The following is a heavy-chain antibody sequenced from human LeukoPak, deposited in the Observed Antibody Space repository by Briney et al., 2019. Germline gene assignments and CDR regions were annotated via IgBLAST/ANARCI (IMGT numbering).Heavy chain of an antibody. J-gene: IGHJ6*03. V-gene: IGHV4-39*07. CDR2: IYYSGST. CDR3: ARASGLWWPYYYYYYYMDV. Sequence: PSETLSLTCSVSGGSISSRTYYWGRIRQPPGKGLEWIGSIYYSGSTYYNPSLKSRVTISVDTSKNQFSLKLSSVTAADTAVYYCARASGLWWPYYYYYYYMDVWGKGTTVTVSS. CDR1: GGSISSRTYY. D-gene: IGHD2-21*01.